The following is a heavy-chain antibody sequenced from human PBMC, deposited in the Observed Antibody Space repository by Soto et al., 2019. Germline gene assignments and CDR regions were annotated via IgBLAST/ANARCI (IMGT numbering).Heavy chain of an antibody. CDR3: ARHRGEETVTTDRGYYYSVMDV. CDR1: GGSISSSSHY. CDR2: IYYSGST. Sequence: QLQLQESGPGLVKPSETLSLTCTVSGGSISSSSHYWGWIRQPPGKWLEWIGSIYYSGSTYYNPSLKSRVTISVDTTKNQFSLKLSSVTASDTAVYYCARHRGEETVTTDRGYYYSVMDVWGQGTTVTVSS. D-gene: IGHD4-17*01. J-gene: IGHJ6*02. V-gene: IGHV4-39*01.